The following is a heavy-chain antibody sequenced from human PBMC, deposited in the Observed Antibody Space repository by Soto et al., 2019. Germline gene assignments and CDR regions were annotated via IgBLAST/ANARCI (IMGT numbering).Heavy chain of an antibody. CDR3: ARRPKAARMNYYYGMDV. J-gene: IGHJ6*02. CDR1: GGSISSSSYY. CDR2: IYYSWST. Sequence: SETLSLTCTVSGGSISSSSYYWGWIRQPPGKGLEWIGSIYYSWSTYYNPSLKSRFTISVATSKNQFSLKLSSVTAADTAVYYCARRPKAARMNYYYGMDVWGQGTTVTVSS. D-gene: IGHD6-6*01. V-gene: IGHV4-39*01.